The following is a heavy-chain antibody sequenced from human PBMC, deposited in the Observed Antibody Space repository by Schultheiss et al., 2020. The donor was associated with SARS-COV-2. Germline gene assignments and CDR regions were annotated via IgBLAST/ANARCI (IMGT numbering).Heavy chain of an antibody. Sequence: GGSLRLSCAASGFTFSSYGMHWVRQASGKGLEWVAVISYDGSNKYYADSVKGRFTISRDNSKNTLYLQMNSLRAEDTAVYYCATSPQSYGMDVWGQGTTVTVSS. J-gene: IGHJ6*02. CDR2: ISYDGSNK. CDR1: GFTFSSYG. V-gene: IGHV3-30*03. CDR3: ATSPQSYGMDV.